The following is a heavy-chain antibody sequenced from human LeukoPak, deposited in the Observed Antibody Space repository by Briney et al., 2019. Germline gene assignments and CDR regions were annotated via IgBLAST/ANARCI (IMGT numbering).Heavy chain of an antibody. Sequence: SQTLSLTCTVSGGSISSGGYYWSWIRQPPGKGLEWIGYIYHSGSTYYNPSLKSRVTISVDRSKNQFSLKLSSVTAADTAVYYCASEDPNWNYVYWGQGTLVTVSS. J-gene: IGHJ4*02. D-gene: IGHD1-7*01. CDR3: ASEDPNWNYVY. V-gene: IGHV4-30-2*01. CDR2: IYHSGST. CDR1: GGSISSGGYY.